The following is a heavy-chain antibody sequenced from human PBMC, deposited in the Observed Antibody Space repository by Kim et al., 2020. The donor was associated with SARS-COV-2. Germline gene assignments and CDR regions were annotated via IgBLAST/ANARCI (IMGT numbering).Heavy chain of an antibody. CDR2: ISGSGGST. V-gene: IGHV3-23*01. CDR1: GFTFSSYA. Sequence: GGSLRLSCAASGFTFSSYAMSWVRQAPGKGLEWVSAISGSGGSTYYADSVKGRFTISRDNSKNTLYLQMNSLRAEDTAVYYCAKDGPIYDILTGYYFQGTYYFDYWGQGTLVTVSS. J-gene: IGHJ4*02. D-gene: IGHD3-9*01. CDR3: AKDGPIYDILTGYYFQGTYYFDY.